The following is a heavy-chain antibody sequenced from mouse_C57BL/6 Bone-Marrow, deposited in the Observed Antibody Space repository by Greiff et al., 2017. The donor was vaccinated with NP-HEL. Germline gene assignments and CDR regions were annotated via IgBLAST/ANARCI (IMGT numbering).Heavy chain of an antibody. V-gene: IGHV1-22*01. Sequence: EVQLQQSGPELVKPGASVKMSCKASGYTFTDYNMHWVKQSHGKSLEWIGYINPNNGGTSYNQKFKGKATLTVNKSSSTAYMELRSLTSEDSAVYYCASPFITTVVATDYWGQGTTLTVAS. D-gene: IGHD1-1*01. J-gene: IGHJ2*01. CDR1: GYTFTDYN. CDR2: INPNNGGT. CDR3: ASPFITTVVATDY.